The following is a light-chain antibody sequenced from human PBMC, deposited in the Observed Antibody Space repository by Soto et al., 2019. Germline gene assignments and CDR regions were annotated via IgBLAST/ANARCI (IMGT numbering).Light chain of an antibody. Sequence: DIQMTQSPSTLSASVGDRVTITCRASQTISTWLAWYQRKPGKAPELLIYDASTLESGVPSRFSGSGSGTEFSLTISSLQPDDFATFYCQQYSSFSRTFGQGTKV. CDR2: DAS. V-gene: IGKV1-5*01. CDR3: QQYSSFSRT. J-gene: IGKJ1*01. CDR1: QTISTW.